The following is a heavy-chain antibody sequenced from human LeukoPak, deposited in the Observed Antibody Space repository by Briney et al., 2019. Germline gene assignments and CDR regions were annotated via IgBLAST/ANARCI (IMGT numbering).Heavy chain of an antibody. D-gene: IGHD3-10*01. CDR3: AKGEGSYYGSGRFDY. CDR2: VSGSGDST. Sequence: GGSLRLSCAASGFTFSSYAMSWVRQAPGKGLEWVSGVSGSGDSTYYADSVKGRFTISRDNSKNTLYLQMNSLRAEDTAVYYCAKGEGSYYGSGRFDYWGQGTLVTVSS. V-gene: IGHV3-23*01. J-gene: IGHJ4*02. CDR1: GFTFSSYA.